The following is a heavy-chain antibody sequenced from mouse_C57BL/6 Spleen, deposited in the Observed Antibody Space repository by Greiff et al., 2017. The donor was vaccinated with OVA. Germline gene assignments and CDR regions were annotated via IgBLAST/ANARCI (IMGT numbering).Heavy chain of an antibody. D-gene: IGHD1-1*01. V-gene: IGHV1-82*01. CDR3: ANYYGSSIDY. Sequence: QVQLKQSGPELVKPGASVKISCKASGYAFSSSWMNWVKQRPGKGLEWIGRIYPGDGDTNYNGKFKGKATLTADKSSSTAYMQLSSLTSEDSAVYFCANYYGSSIDYWGQGTTLTVSS. CDR1: GYAFSSSW. J-gene: IGHJ2*01. CDR2: IYPGDGDT.